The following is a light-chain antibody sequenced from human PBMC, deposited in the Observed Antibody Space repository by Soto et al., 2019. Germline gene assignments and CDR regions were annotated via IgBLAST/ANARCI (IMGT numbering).Light chain of an antibody. V-gene: IGLV1-44*01. J-gene: IGLJ3*02. CDR2: SDN. Sequence: QSVLTQPPSASGTPGQRVTISCSGSISNIGGNSVSWYRQLPGTAPKLLIYSDNQRPSGVPDRFSGSKSGASASLAISGLLSEDEADYYCAAWDDSLNGACLFGGGTKLTVL. CDR3: AAWDDSLNGACL. CDR1: ISNIGGNS.